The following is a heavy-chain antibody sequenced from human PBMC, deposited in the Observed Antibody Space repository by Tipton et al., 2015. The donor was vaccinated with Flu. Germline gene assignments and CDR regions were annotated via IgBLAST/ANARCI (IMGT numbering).Heavy chain of an antibody. J-gene: IGHJ2*01. Sequence: TLSLTCTVSGGSVSSGGYYYNWIRQHPGKGLDCIGYIYYSGTTSYNPSLKSRVTISVDTSKNEISLRLKSLTAADTAVYFCARSTEAVGYFDLWGPGTLVTVSS. CDR2: IYYSGTT. CDR3: ARSTEAVGYFDL. D-gene: IGHD1-1*01. V-gene: IGHV4-31*03. CDR1: GGSVSSGGYY.